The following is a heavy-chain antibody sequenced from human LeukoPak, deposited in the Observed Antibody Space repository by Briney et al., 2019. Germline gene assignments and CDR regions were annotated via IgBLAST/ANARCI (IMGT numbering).Heavy chain of an antibody. Sequence: GGSLRLSCAASGFTFSAYAVSWVRQAPGKGLEWVSRISGSGGSTYYADSVKGRFTISRDNSKNTVYLQMNSLRAEDTAVYYCAKDRLYSGSSELDSWGQGTLVTVSS. D-gene: IGHD1-26*01. V-gene: IGHV3-23*01. CDR1: GFTFSAYA. CDR3: AKDRLYSGSSELDS. J-gene: IGHJ4*02. CDR2: ISGSGGST.